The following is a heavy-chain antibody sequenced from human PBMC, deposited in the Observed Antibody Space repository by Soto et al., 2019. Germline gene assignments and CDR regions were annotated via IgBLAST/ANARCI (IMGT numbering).Heavy chain of an antibody. V-gene: IGHV4-31*03. D-gene: IGHD4-4*01. J-gene: IGHJ4*02. Sequence: SETLSLTCTVSGGSIRSGGYYWSWIRQHPGKGLEWIGYIYYSGSTYYNPSLKSRVTISVDTSKNQFSLKLSSVTAADTAVYYCARFYSNYFSYFDYWGQGTLVTVSS. CDR1: GGSIRSGGYY. CDR3: ARFYSNYFSYFDY. CDR2: IYYSGST.